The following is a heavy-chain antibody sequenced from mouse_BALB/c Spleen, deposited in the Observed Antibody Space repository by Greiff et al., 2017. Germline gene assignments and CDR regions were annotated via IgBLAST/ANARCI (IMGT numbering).Heavy chain of an antibody. D-gene: IGHD2-4*01. Sequence: EVQLVESGPSLVKPSQTLSLTCSVTGDSITSGYWNWIRKFPGNKLEYMGYISYSGSTYYNPSLKSRISITRDTSKNQYYLQLNSVTTEDTATYYCARYEYDPYYFDYWGQGTTLTVSS. CDR1: GDSITSGY. CDR2: ISYSGST. J-gene: IGHJ2*01. CDR3: ARYEYDPYYFDY. V-gene: IGHV3-8*02.